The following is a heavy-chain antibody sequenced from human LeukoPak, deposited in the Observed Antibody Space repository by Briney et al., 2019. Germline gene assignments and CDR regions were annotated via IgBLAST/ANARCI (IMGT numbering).Heavy chain of an antibody. Sequence: GGSLRLSCAASGFTFSDYWMHWVRQAPGKGLVWVSRIDSDGSRTTYADSVKGRFTISRDNSKNSLYLQMNSLRTEDTALYYCAKDMCGGDCYFDWYFDLWGRGTLVTVSS. V-gene: IGHV3-74*01. CDR2: IDSDGSRT. CDR3: AKDMCGGDCYFDWYFDL. J-gene: IGHJ2*01. CDR1: GFTFSDYW. D-gene: IGHD2-21*02.